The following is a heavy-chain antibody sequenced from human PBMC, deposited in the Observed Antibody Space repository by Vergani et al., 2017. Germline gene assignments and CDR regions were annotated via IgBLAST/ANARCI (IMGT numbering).Heavy chain of an antibody. CDR2: MNPNSGNT. CDR3: ATFGLLLGS. V-gene: IGHV1-8*01. Sequence: QVQLVQSGAEVKKPGASVKVSCKASGYTFTSYDINWVRQATGQGLEWMGWMNPNSGNTGYAQKFQGRVTITADTSTDTAYMELSSLGSEDTAVYYCATFGLLLGSWGQGTLVTVSS. CDR1: GYTFTSYD. D-gene: IGHD2-15*01. J-gene: IGHJ5*02.